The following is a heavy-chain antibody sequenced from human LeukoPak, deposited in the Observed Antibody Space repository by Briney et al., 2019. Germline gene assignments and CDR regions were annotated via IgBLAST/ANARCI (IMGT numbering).Heavy chain of an antibody. D-gene: IGHD4-23*01. J-gene: IGHJ4*02. CDR2: IRYEGVHK. CDR3: AKDLHGGYSSDY. V-gene: IGHV3-30*02. Sequence: PGGSLRLSCAASGLTFNNFGMHWVRQAPGKGLEWVSFIRYEGVHKYYAASVKGRVTISKDNSKATLYLQMNSLRPEDTAVYYCAKDLHGGYSSDYWGQGTLVTVFS. CDR1: GLTFNNFG.